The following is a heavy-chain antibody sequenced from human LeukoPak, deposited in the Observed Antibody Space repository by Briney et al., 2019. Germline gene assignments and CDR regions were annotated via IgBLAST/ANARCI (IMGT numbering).Heavy chain of an antibody. CDR2: IYYSGST. Sequence: SQTLSLTCTVSGGSISSGGYYWSWIRQHPGKGLEWIGYIYYSGSTYYNPSLKSRVTISVDTSKNQFSLKLSSVTAADTAVYYCARTETTVSLRYYYYYYMDVWGKGTTVTVSS. D-gene: IGHD4-17*01. V-gene: IGHV4-31*03. CDR1: GGSISSGGYY. CDR3: ARTETTVSLRYYYYYYMDV. J-gene: IGHJ6*03.